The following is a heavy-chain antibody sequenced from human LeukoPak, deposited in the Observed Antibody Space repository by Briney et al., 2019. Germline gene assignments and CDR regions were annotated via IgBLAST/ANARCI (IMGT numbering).Heavy chain of an antibody. CDR1: GYSFTSYW. V-gene: IGHV5-51*01. CDR3: ASSHNEERFDY. J-gene: IGHJ4*02. D-gene: IGHD5-24*01. CDR2: IYPGDSDT. Sequence: GESLKISCKGSGYSFTSYWIGWVLQMPGKGLEWMVIIYPGDSDTRYSPSFQGQVTISADKSISTAYLQWSSLKASDTAMYYCASSHNEERFDYWGQGTLVTVSS.